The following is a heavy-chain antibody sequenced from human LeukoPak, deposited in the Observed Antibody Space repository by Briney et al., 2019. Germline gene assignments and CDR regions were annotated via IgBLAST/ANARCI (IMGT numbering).Heavy chain of an antibody. Sequence: ASVKVSCKASGYTFFDYYMQWVRQAPGQGLEWMGWINPGSGATTFAQRFQGRVSMTRDTSISTAYMELTRLTEDDTAVYYCAREFVAVTGDIDYWGQGTLVTVSS. J-gene: IGHJ4*02. CDR1: GYTFFDYY. D-gene: IGHD6-19*01. CDR3: AREFVAVTGDIDY. CDR2: INPGSGAT. V-gene: IGHV1-2*02.